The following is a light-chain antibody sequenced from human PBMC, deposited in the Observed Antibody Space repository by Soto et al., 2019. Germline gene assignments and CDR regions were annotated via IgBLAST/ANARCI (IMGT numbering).Light chain of an antibody. CDR1: QSISSNY. Sequence: IVLTQSPGTLSLSPGERATLSCRAGQSISSNYVAWYQQKPGQAPRLLIYGASSRATGVPDRFSGSGSGTDFTLTISRLEPEDFAVYYCQQYGSSGYTFGQGTKLEIK. V-gene: IGKV3-20*01. CDR3: QQYGSSGYT. J-gene: IGKJ2*01. CDR2: GAS.